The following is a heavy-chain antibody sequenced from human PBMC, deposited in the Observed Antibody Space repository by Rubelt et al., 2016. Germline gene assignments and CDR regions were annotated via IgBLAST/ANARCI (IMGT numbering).Heavy chain of an antibody. CDR3: AGRFDTYPEGPTEFDY. CDR2: IFYSGST. V-gene: IGHV4-38-2*02. CDR1: GYSISSGYY. J-gene: IGHJ4*02. D-gene: IGHD3-10*01. Sequence: QVQLQESGPGLVKPSETLSLTCTVSGYSISSGYYWGWIRQPPGKGLEWIGSIFYSGSTSYNPSLQSRVPLSLDTSKNQFSLKRSCVTAADTAVYYCAGRFDTYPEGPTEFDYWGQGILVIVSS.